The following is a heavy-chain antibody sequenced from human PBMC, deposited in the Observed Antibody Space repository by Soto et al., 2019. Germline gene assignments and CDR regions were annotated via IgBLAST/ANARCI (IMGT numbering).Heavy chain of an antibody. J-gene: IGHJ6*02. CDR3: ARPRFRGMDV. D-gene: IGHD3-10*01. Sequence: GGSLRLSCVGSGFRISNYFMSCVRQAPGKGLEWVANIKEDGSEKYYVESVKGRFTISRDNAKNSLYLQVNSLRDEDTAVYYCARPRFRGMDVWGQGTTVTVSS. CDR1: GFRISNYF. V-gene: IGHV3-7*03. CDR2: IKEDGSEK.